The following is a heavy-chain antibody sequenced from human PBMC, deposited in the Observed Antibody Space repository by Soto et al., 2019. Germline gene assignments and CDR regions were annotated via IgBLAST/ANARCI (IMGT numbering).Heavy chain of an antibody. CDR2: TYWDDDK. CDR1: GFSLDTWGVG. Sequence: QITLKESGPTLVRPTQTLTLTCTVSGFSLDTWGVGVGWIRQSPGKAPEWLALTYWDDDKRYRPSLKNRLTITKDTSKNPVFLTLTNMDPVDTVTYYCARALGSWGSYYFDHWGQGTLVTVSS. J-gene: IGHJ4*02. V-gene: IGHV2-5*02. CDR3: ARALGSWGSYYFDH. D-gene: IGHD3-16*01.